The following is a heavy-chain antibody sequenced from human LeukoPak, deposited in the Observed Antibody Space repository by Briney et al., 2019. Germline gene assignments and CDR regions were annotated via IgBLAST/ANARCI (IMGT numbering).Heavy chain of an antibody. D-gene: IGHD6-13*01. V-gene: IGHV3-11*01. CDR1: GFTFSDYY. J-gene: IGHJ5*02. CDR2: ISSSGTSI. Sequence: GGSLRLSCAASGFTFSDYYMSWIRQAPGKGLEWVSYISSSGTSIYYADSEKGRFTISRDNAKNSLYLQMNSLRVEDTAVYYCARRSPAAAWFDPWGQGTLVTVSS. CDR3: ARRSPAAAWFDP.